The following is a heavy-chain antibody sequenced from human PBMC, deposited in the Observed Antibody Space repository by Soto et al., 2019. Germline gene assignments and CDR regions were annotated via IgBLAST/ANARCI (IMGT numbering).Heavy chain of an antibody. D-gene: IGHD7-27*01. CDR2: IYHTGST. CDR1: GGSISRGGYS. J-gene: IGHJ4*02. CDR3: ARRWGRTSDY. Sequence: SSETLSLTCAVSGGSISRGGYSWSWIRQPPGKGLEWIGYIYHTGSTFYNPSLKSRVTISVDTSKNQFSLKLSSVTAADTAVYYWARRWGRTSDYGGQGTLDPVSS. V-gene: IGHV4-30-2*01.